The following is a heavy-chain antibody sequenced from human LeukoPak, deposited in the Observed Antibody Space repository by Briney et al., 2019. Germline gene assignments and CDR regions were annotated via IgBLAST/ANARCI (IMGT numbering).Heavy chain of an antibody. J-gene: IGHJ6*03. Sequence: GGSLGLSCAASGFTFNDHGMSWVRQAPGKGLEWVSGITWNGGSTGYADSVKGRFTISRDNTKNSLYLQMNSLRAEDTALYHCARGVTTLSSYYSYHYMDVWGKGTTVSVSS. V-gene: IGHV3-20*01. CDR3: ARGVTTLSSYYSYHYMDV. CDR1: GFTFNDHG. D-gene: IGHD4-11*01. CDR2: ITWNGGST.